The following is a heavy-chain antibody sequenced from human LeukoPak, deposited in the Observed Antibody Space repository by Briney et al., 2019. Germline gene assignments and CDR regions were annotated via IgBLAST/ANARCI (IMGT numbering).Heavy chain of an antibody. J-gene: IGHJ4*02. Sequence: SETLSLTCTASNYSVSSNVHLNWLRQSPGRGLEWIGSVYQSGHPYYTPSLKRRVLLSFDPSKKELPLQINCVTATDAALYFCASLRFGDSYFDFWGQGTQVTVSS. CDR3: ASLRFGDSYFDF. D-gene: IGHD3-10*01. CDR1: NYSVSSNVH. V-gene: IGHV4-38-2*02. CDR2: VYQSGHP.